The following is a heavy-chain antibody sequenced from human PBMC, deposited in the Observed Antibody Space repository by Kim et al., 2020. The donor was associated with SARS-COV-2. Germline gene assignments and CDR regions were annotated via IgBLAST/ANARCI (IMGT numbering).Heavy chain of an antibody. V-gene: IGHV3-23*01. J-gene: IGHJ4*02. D-gene: IGHD7-27*01. Sequence: GDRDSADSGSVRFTISRDNSNTTLYLQMNILMAEDTAVYYCAKASLGFDYWGQGTLVTVSS. CDR2: GDR. CDR3: AKASLGFDY.